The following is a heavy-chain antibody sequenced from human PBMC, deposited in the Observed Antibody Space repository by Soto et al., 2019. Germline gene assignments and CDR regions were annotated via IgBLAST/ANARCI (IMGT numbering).Heavy chain of an antibody. D-gene: IGHD3-10*01. Sequence: GGSLRLSCAASGFTFSAYAMHWVRQAPGKGLEWVALISYDGSKKYFADSVKGRFTISRDNSKNRLYLQMNSLRIEDTAVYYSARDIDYYSSGSYPGPWGQGTLVTVSS. CDR1: GFTFSAYA. CDR3: ARDIDYYSSGSYPGP. J-gene: IGHJ5*02. V-gene: IGHV3-30-3*01. CDR2: ISYDGSKK.